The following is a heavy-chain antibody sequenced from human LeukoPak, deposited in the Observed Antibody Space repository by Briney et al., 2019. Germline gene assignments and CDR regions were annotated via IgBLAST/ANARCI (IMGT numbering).Heavy chain of an antibody. CDR2: INSDGSST. V-gene: IGHV3-74*01. J-gene: IGHJ4*02. Sequence: GGSLRLSCAASGFTFSSYWMHWVRHAPGKGLVWVSRINSDGSSTTYADSVKGRFTISRDNAKNTLYLQMNSLRAEDTAVYYCARHQHHRDIVATIIGYWGQGTLVTVSS. CDR1: GFTFSSYW. CDR3: ARHQHHRDIVATIIGY. D-gene: IGHD5-12*01.